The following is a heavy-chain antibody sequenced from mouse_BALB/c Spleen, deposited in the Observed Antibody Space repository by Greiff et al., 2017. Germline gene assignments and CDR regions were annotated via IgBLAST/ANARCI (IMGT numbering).Heavy chain of an antibody. CDR1: GFTFSSFG. V-gene: IGHV5-17*02. J-gene: IGHJ4*01. CDR3: ARGGHAMDY. D-gene: IGHD3-3*01. Sequence: EVQGVESGGGLVQPGGSRKLSCAASGFTFSSFGMHWVRQAPEKGLEWVAYISSGSSTIYYADTVKGRFTISRDNPKNTLLLQMTSLRSEDTAMYYCARGGHAMDYWGQGTSVTVSS. CDR2: ISSGSSTI.